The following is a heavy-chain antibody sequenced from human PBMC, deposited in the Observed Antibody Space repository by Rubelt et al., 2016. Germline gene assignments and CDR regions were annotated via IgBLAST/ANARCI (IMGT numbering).Heavy chain of an antibody. V-gene: IGHV4-34*01. CDR2: INHSGST. J-gene: IGHJ2*01. D-gene: IGHD4-23*01. CDR3: ARDYGGNVAYWYFDL. Sequence: QVQLQQWGAGLLKPSETLSLTCAVYGGSFSGYYWSWIRQPPGKGLEWIGEINHSGSTNYNPSLKSRVTISGDTSKNQFALKLSSVTAADTAVYYCARDYGGNVAYWYFDLWGRGTLVTVSS. CDR1: GGSFSGYY.